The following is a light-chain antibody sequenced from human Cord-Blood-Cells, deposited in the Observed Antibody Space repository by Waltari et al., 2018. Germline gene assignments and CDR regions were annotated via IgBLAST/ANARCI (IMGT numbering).Light chain of an antibody. V-gene: IGKV1-39*01. CDR2: AAS. Sequence: DLQMPQSPSSLSASVGDGVTITWRASQSISSYLNWYQQKPGKAPKLLIYAASSLQSGVPSRFSGSGSETDFTLSISSLQPEEFATYYCQQRDSTPNFRHVTKVEIK. CDR1: QSISSY. CDR3: QQRDSTPN. J-gene: IGKJ1*01.